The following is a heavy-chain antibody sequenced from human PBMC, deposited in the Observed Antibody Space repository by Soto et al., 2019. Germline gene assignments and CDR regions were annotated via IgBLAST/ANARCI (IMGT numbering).Heavy chain of an antibody. J-gene: IGHJ4*02. CDR2: ISAYNGNT. Sequence: GASVKVSCKASGYTFTSYGISWVRQAPGQGLEWMGWISAYNGNTNYAQKLQGRVTMTTDTSTSTAYMELRSLRSDDTAVYYCARVHRVAVAVQPRPFDYWGQGTLVTVSS. CDR1: GYTFTSYG. D-gene: IGHD6-19*01. V-gene: IGHV1-18*04. CDR3: ARVHRVAVAVQPRPFDY.